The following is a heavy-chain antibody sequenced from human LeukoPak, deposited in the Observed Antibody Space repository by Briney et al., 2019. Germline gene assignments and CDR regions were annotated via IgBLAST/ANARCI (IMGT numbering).Heavy chain of an antibody. Sequence: TLGGSLRLSCAASGFTFSKAWMNWVRQAPGKGLEWVGRIKSETEGWTTDYAAPVKGRFTISRDDSKNTVHLQMSSLKVEDTAMYYCTTMAKYWGQGTLVTVSS. CDR2: IKSETEGWTT. D-gene: IGHD5-24*01. V-gene: IGHV3-15*01. CDR3: TTMAKY. CDR1: GFTFSKAW. J-gene: IGHJ4*02.